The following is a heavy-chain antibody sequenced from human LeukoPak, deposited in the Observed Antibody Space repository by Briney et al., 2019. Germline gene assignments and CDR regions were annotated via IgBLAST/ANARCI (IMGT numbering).Heavy chain of an antibody. D-gene: IGHD5-18*01. CDR2: ISGSGGST. J-gene: IGHJ4*02. CDR1: GFSFGSYA. CDR3: ARGLYVDTTMPILY. Sequence: PGGSLRLSCVASGFSFGSYALSWVRQAPGKGLEWVSGISGSGGSTYYADSVKGRFTISRDKSKNTLYLQMNSLRVEDTAVYYCARGLYVDTTMPILYWGQGTLVTVSS. V-gene: IGHV3-23*01.